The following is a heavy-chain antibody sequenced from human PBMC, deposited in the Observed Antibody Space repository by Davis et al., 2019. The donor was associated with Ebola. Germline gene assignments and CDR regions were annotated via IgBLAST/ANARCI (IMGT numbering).Heavy chain of an antibody. CDR2: IIPIFGTA. V-gene: IGHV1-69*13. CDR3: ARCGSYYEFSYFDY. J-gene: IGHJ4*02. D-gene: IGHD1-26*01. CDR1: GGTFSSYA. Sequence: SVKVSCKASGGTFSSYAISWVRQAPGQGLEWMGGIIPIFGTANYAQKFQGRVTITADESTSTVYMELSSLRSEDTAVYYCARCGSYYEFSYFDYWGQGTLVTVSS.